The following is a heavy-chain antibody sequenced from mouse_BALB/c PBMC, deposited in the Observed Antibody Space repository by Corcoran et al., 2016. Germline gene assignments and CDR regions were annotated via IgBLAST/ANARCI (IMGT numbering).Heavy chain of an antibody. J-gene: IGHJ4*01. V-gene: IGHV3S1*01. D-gene: IGHD1-1*01. CDR3: ARGLRGGDKTSSPPGY. CDR2: IHHSGST. CDR1: GGSFSGYY. Sequence: VQLQQWGAGLLKPSETLSLTCAVYGGSFSGYYWSWIRQPPGKGMEWIGEIHHSGSTNYNPSLKRRVTRSVDTSKNQSSLKLSSVTAADTAVYYYARGLRGGDKTSSPPGYWGQGTLFTVSS.